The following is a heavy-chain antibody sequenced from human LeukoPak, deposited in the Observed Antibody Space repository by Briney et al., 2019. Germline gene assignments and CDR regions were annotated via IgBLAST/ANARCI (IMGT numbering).Heavy chain of an antibody. Sequence: ASVKVSCKVSGYTLTELSMHWVRQAPGKGLEWMGGFDPEDGETIYAQKFQGRVTMTEDTSTDTAYMELSSLRSEDTAVYYCATAPPTSGIHYDFWSGLGPSYYYYMDVSGKGTTVTVSS. CDR3: ATAPPTSGIHYDFWSGLGPSYYYYMDV. CDR2: FDPEDGET. J-gene: IGHJ6*03. CDR1: GYTLTELS. V-gene: IGHV1-24*01. D-gene: IGHD3-3*01.